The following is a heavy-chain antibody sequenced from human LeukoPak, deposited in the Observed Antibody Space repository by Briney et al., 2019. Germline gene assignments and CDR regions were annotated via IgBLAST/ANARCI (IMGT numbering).Heavy chain of an antibody. D-gene: IGHD5-12*01. CDR2: INSDGSST. V-gene: IGHV3-74*01. Sequence: AGGSLRLSCAASGFTFSSYWMHWVRQAPGKGLVWVSRINSDGSSTSYADSVKGRFTISRDNAKNTLYLQMNSLRAEDTAVYYCARVEYSGWNLEYWGQGTLVTVSS. CDR1: GFTFSSYW. CDR3: ARVEYSGWNLEY. J-gene: IGHJ4*02.